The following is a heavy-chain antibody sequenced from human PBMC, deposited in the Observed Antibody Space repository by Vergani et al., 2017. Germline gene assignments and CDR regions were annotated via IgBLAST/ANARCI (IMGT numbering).Heavy chain of an antibody. J-gene: IGHJ5*02. CDR2: FYVSGST. D-gene: IGHD3-22*01. V-gene: IGHV4-61*02. CDR1: GGSISSVSYY. Sequence: QVQLQESGPGLVKPSQTLSLTCTVSGGSISSVSYYWSWIRPPAGKGLGWIGRFYVSGSTNYNPSLKSRVTMSVDTSKNQFSLKLSSVTAADTAVYYCARLRRYYYDSSGYYRGTFDPWGQGTLVTVSS. CDR3: ARLRRYYYDSSGYYRGTFDP.